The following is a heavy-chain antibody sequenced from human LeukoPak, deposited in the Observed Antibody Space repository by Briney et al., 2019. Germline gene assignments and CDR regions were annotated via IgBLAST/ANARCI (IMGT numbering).Heavy chain of an antibody. D-gene: IGHD5-18*01. CDR1: GFTFSSYA. V-gene: IGHV3-30*04. CDR2: ISYDGSNK. Sequence: PGRSLRLSCAASGFTFSSYAMHWVRQAPGKGLEWVAVISYDGSNKYYADSVKGRFTISRDNSKNTLYLQMNSLRAEDTAVYYCARVRGYSGSYFDYWGQGTLVTVSS. CDR3: ARVRGYSGSYFDY. J-gene: IGHJ4*02.